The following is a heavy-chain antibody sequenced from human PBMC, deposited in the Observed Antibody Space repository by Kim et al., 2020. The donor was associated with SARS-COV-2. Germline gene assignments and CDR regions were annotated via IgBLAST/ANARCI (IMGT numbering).Heavy chain of an antibody. D-gene: IGHD6-13*01. CDR2: SRNIGFSYTT. J-gene: IGHJ4*02. CDR1: GFTFGDHH. Sequence: GGSLRLSCAISGFTFGDHHMDWVRQAPGKGLEWVGRSRNIGFSYTTEYAASVKGRFTISRGDPKNSLYLQMNSLKIEDTAVYYCTRTRIEATGTTRGSFDYWGQGTQVTVSS. CDR3: TRTRIEATGTTRGSFDY. V-gene: IGHV3-72*01.